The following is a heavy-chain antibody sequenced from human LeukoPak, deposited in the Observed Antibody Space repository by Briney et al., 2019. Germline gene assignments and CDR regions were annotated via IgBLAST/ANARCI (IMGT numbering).Heavy chain of an antibody. J-gene: IGHJ5*02. CDR1: GFTFSSYA. V-gene: IGHV3-23*01. Sequence: GGSLRLSCAASGFTFSSYAMSWVRQAPGKGLEWVSAISGSGGSTYYADSVKSRFTISRDNSKNTLYLQMNSLRAEDTAVYYCAKDGIYCSGGSCYSSDNWFDPWGQGTLVTVSS. CDR2: ISGSGGST. CDR3: AKDGIYCSGGSCYSSDNWFDP. D-gene: IGHD2-15*01.